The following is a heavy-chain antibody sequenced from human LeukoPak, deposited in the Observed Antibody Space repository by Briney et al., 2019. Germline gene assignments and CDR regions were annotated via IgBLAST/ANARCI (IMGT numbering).Heavy chain of an antibody. CDR3: AKDRAGTPWAD. CDR1: GFTFSSYA. D-gene: IGHD2-15*01. Sequence: QSGGSLRLSCAASGFTFSSYAMSWVRQAPGKGLECVSTINNNGGDTYYADSVKGRFTISRDNSKNTLYLQMDSLRAEDTAVYYCAKDRAGTPWADWGQGTLVTVSS. V-gene: IGHV3-23*01. J-gene: IGHJ4*02. CDR2: INNNGGDT.